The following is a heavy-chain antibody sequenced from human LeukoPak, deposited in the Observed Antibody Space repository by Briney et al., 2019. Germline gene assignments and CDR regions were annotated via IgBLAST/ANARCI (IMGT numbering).Heavy chain of an antibody. V-gene: IGHV4-4*02. Sequence: PSETLSLTCGVPGGSISNTNWWTWVRQPPGKGLEWIGEVNLQGSTNYNPSLKSRVAISVDKSENHISLQLTAVTAADTAVYYCAREGGPYRPLDYSGQGTLVTVAS. CDR1: GGSISNTNW. CDR3: AREGGPYRPLDY. J-gene: IGHJ4*02. CDR2: VNLQGST.